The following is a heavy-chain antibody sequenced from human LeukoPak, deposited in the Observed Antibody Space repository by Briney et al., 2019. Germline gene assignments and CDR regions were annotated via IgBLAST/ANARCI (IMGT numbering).Heavy chain of an antibody. Sequence: LSGGSLRLSCAASGFSFSNYNMNWVRQAPGKGLEWVSTITASGGTYYADSLKGRFTISRDTSKNTLYLQINSLRAEDTAVYYCAKRGRYYFDQWGQGTLVTVSS. V-gene: IGHV3-23*01. CDR2: ITASGGT. CDR1: GFSFSNYN. CDR3: AKRGRYYFDQ. J-gene: IGHJ4*02.